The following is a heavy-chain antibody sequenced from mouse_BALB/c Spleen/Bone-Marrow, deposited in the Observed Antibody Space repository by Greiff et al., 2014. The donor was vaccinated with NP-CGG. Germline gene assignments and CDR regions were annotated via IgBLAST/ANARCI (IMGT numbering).Heavy chain of an antibody. J-gene: IGHJ2*01. V-gene: IGHV1-69*01. CDR2: IDISDSYT. CDR1: GHTFTDHW. CDR3: ARGGANVDY. Sequence: QVQLQQPGAELVMPGASVKMSCKASGHTFTDHWMHWVKQRPGQGLEWIGAIDISDSYTTYNQKFKGKATLTVDESSSTAYVQLSRLTSGDSAVYYCARGGANVDYWGQGTTLTVSS.